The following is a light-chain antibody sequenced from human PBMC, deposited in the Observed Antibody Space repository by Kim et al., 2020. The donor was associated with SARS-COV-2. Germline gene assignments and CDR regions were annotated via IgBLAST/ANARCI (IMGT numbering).Light chain of an antibody. CDR1: TGPVTKGQC. J-gene: IGLJ3*02. Sequence: PGGTVTLTCGSSTGPVTKGQCPCWFQQKPGQAPMTLIYDTRNKHSWTPARFAGSLPGDKAALTLSGAQPEDEADYYCLLSYSGTWVFGGGTKVTVL. V-gene: IGLV7-46*01. CDR3: LLSYSGTWV. CDR2: DTR.